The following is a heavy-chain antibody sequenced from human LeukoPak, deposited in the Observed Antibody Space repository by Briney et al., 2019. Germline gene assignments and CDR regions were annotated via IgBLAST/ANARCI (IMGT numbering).Heavy chain of an antibody. J-gene: IGHJ5*02. CDR2: ISYDGSNK. CDR1: GFTFSSYS. D-gene: IGHD2-15*01. CDR3: AKGRGCSGGSCPNWFDP. Sequence: TGGSLRLSCAASGFTFSSYSMHWVRQAPGKGLEWVAVISYDGSNKYYADSVKGRFTISRDNSKNTLYLQMNSLRAEDTAVYYCAKGRGCSGGSCPNWFDPWGQGTLVTVSS. V-gene: IGHV3-30*18.